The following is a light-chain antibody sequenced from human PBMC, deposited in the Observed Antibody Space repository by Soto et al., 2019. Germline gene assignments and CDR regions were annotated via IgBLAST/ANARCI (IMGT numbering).Light chain of an antibody. CDR1: QSISRY. Sequence: IQMTQSPSSRSASFGDRVTITCRASQSISRYLNWYQQKQGKAPKLLIYAASSLQSGVPSRFSGSVSGTDGTITITSLQQEDRATYDCQQADSFTLTFGAGTKVDIK. J-gene: IGKJ4*01. CDR2: AAS. V-gene: IGKV1-39*01. CDR3: QQADSFTLT.